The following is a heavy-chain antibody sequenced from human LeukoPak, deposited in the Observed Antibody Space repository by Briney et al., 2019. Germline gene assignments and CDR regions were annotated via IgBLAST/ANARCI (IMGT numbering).Heavy chain of an antibody. D-gene: IGHD3-22*01. CDR2: INSDGGST. J-gene: IGHJ4*02. CDR3: ARARTYASIPSDY. V-gene: IGHV3-74*01. Sequence: GGSLRLSCAASGFTFSSYWMHWVRQAPGKGLVWVSRINSDGGSTSYADSVKGRFTISRDNAKNTLYLQMNSLRAEDTAVYYCARARTYASIPSDYWGQGTLVTVSS. CDR1: GFTFSSYW.